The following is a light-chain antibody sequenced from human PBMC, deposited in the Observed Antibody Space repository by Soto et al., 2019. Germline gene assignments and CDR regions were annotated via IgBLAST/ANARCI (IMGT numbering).Light chain of an antibody. J-gene: IGLJ1*01. Sequence: QSVLTQPPSASGSPGQSVTISCTGTSSDVGGYNYVSWYQQHPGKAPKLMIYEVSKRPSGVPDRFSGSKSANTASLTVSGLQAEDEADYYCSSYAGSNNPYVFGTGTKVTVL. CDR1: SSDVGGYNY. V-gene: IGLV2-8*01. CDR2: EVS. CDR3: SSYAGSNNPYV.